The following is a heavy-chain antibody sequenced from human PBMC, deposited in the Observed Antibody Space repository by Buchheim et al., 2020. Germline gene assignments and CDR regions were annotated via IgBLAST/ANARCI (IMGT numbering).Heavy chain of an antibody. Sequence: QVQLQQWGAGLLKPSETLSLTCAVYGGSFSGYYWSWIRQPPGKGLEWIGEINHSGSTNYNPSLKSRVTISVDTSKNQFSLKLSSVTAADTAVYYCARDSTASRDGYNINYGMDVWGQGTT. CDR3: ARDSTASRDGYNINYGMDV. D-gene: IGHD5-24*01. CDR2: INHSGST. V-gene: IGHV4-34*01. J-gene: IGHJ6*02. CDR1: GGSFSGYY.